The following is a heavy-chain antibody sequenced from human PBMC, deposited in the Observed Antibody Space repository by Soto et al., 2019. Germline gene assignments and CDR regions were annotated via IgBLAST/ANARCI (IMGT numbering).Heavy chain of an antibody. V-gene: IGHV4-39*01. CDR2: INSSGST. Sequence: TLSLICSVSGGSISTSAYYWCWIRQAPRKGLEWIASINSSGSTYYNPSLQSRVTISVDTSNNQLSLKLSSVTAADTAIYYCSRRAPEGSDPWGQGTLVTVSS. CDR3: SRRAPEGSDP. J-gene: IGHJ5*02. CDR1: GGSISTSAYY.